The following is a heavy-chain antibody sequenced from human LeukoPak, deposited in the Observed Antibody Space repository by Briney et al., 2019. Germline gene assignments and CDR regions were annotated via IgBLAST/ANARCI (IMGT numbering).Heavy chain of an antibody. CDR2: INIDGNST. D-gene: IGHD3-3*02. Sequence: GGSLRLSCAASGFTFSSYWMHWVRQVPGKGLVWVSRINIDGNSTTYADSVRGRFTISRDNAKNTLYLQMNSLRADDTAVYYCARAIFGVVLWFDPWGKGAQVTVSS. J-gene: IGHJ5*02. V-gene: IGHV3-74*01. CDR1: GFTFSSYW. CDR3: ARAIFGVVLWFDP.